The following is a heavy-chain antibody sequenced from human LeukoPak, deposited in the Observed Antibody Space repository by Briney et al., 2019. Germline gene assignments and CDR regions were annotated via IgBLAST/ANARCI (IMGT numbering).Heavy chain of an antibody. Sequence: PGGSLRLSFATSGFTFSSYAMSWVRQAPGKGLEWVSAISGSGGSTYYAASVKGRVTISRDNSKNTLYLQIDSLRAAGAAVYYCEKGGDYFDYWGQGTLVTVSS. CDR1: GFTFSSYA. CDR3: EKGGDYFDY. CDR2: ISGSGGST. V-gene: IGHV3-23*01. J-gene: IGHJ4*02.